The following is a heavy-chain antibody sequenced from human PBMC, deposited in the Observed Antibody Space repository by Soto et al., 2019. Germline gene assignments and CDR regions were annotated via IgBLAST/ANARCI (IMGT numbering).Heavy chain of an antibody. CDR2: INHSGST. D-gene: IGHD2-8*02. CDR3: ARSTRGRGVDY. CDR1: GGSFSGYY. J-gene: IGHJ4*02. V-gene: IGHV4-34*01. Sequence: LSLTCAVYGGSFSGYYWSWIRQPPGKGLEWIGEINHSGSTNYNPSLKSRVTISVDTSKNQFSLKLSSVTAADTAVYYCARSTRGRGVDYWGQGSLATVS.